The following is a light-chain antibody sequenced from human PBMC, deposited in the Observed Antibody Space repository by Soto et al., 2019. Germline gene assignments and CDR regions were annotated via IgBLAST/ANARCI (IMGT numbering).Light chain of an antibody. J-gene: IGKJ3*01. CDR2: DAS. Sequence: EIVLTQSPATLSLSPGERATPSCRASQSISSYLAWYQQKPGQAPRLLIYDASNRATGIPARFSGSGSGTDFTLTIRSLEPQDFAVYYCQLRSNWPPVSFGPGTKVD. CDR1: QSISSY. V-gene: IGKV3-11*01. CDR3: QLRSNWPPVS.